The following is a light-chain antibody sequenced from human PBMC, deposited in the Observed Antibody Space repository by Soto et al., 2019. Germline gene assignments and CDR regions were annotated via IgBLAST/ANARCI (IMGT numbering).Light chain of an antibody. CDR1: QSISSY. J-gene: IGKJ4*01. Sequence: DIHMTQSPSSLSASVGDRVTITCRASQSISSYLNWYQQKPGKAPKLLIYAASSLQSGVPSRFSGSGSGTDFTLTISSLQPEDFATYYCQQSYSTPLTFGGGTKVDTK. V-gene: IGKV1-39*01. CDR3: QQSYSTPLT. CDR2: AAS.